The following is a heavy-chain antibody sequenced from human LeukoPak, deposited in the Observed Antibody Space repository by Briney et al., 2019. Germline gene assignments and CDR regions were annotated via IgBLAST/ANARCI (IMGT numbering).Heavy chain of an antibody. CDR1: GGSISIYY. V-gene: IGHV4-4*07. Sequence: SQTLSLTCTVSGGSISIYYWNWIRQPAGKVLEWIGRVFASGITNYNPSLKSRFTMSVDTSKNQFSLNLRSVTAADTAVYYCARESSGTYYDPLGYMDVWGNGTTVIVSS. D-gene: IGHD3-10*01. CDR3: ARESSGTYYDPLGYMDV. J-gene: IGHJ6*03. CDR2: VFASGIT.